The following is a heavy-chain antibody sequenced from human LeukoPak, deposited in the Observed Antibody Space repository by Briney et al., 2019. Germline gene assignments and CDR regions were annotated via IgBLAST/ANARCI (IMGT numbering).Heavy chain of an antibody. D-gene: IGHD6-19*01. J-gene: IGHJ6*02. Sequence: ASVKVSCKASGYTFTGYYMHWVRQAPGRGLEWMGWINSNSGGTNYAQKFQGRVTMTRDTSISTAYMELSRLRSDDTAVYYCARGRYSSGYRGGVYYYYGMDVWGQGTTVTVSS. V-gene: IGHV1-2*02. CDR1: GYTFTGYY. CDR3: ARGRYSSGYRGGVYYYYGMDV. CDR2: INSNSGGT.